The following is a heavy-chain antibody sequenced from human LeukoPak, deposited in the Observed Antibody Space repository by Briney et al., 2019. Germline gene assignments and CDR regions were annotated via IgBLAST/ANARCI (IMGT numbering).Heavy chain of an antibody. V-gene: IGHV3-11*04. CDR2: ISSSGSSI. J-gene: IGHJ6*03. CDR3: ARGGIAAAGTVYYYYYYYMDV. Sequence: GGTLRLSCAASGFTFSDYYRSWIRQAPGKGLEWVSYISSSGSSIYYADSVRGGFTIFRENDKKSLYMQMNSLRAEDTAVYYCARGGIAAAGTVYYYYYYYMDVWGKGTTVTVSS. D-gene: IGHD6-13*01. CDR1: GFTFSDYY.